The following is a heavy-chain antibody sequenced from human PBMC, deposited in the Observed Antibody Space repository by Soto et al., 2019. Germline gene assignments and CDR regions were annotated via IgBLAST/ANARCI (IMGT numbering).Heavy chain of an antibody. Sequence: PSETLSLTCTVSGGSISSGGYYWSWIRQHPGKGLEWIGYIYYSGSTYYNPSLKSRVTISVDTSKNQFSLKLSSVTAADTAVYYCARALSGAAAATSPERNWFDPWGQGTLVTVSS. V-gene: IGHV4-31*03. CDR3: ARALSGAAAATSPERNWFDP. D-gene: IGHD6-13*01. J-gene: IGHJ5*02. CDR2: IYYSGST. CDR1: GGSISSGGYY.